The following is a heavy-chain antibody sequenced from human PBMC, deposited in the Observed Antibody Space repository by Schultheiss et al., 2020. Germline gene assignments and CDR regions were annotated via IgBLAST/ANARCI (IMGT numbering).Heavy chain of an antibody. CDR1: GGSISSSN. V-gene: IGHV3-30*03. Sequence: LTCAVSGGSISSSNWWSWVRQPPGKGLEWVAVISYDGSNKYYADSVKGRFTISRDNSKNTLYLQMNSLRAEDTAVYYCARGGSPGWFDPWGQGTLVTVSS. J-gene: IGHJ5*02. CDR2: ISYDGSNK. CDR3: ARGGSPGWFDP.